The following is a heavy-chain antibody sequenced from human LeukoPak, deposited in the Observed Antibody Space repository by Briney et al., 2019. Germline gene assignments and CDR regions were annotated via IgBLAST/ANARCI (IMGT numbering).Heavy chain of an antibody. CDR3: TREDRPFCPFAY. CDR1: GGSIDITNY. Sequence: SGTLSLTCGVSGGSIDITNYWSWVRQAPGKGLEWIGEISHDGTTNYNPSLRSRVAMSFDRANNQFSLSLTSVTAADTAVYYCTREDRPFCPFAYWGQGVLVTVSS. D-gene: IGHD3-22*01. J-gene: IGHJ4*02. V-gene: IGHV4-4*02. CDR2: ISHDGTT.